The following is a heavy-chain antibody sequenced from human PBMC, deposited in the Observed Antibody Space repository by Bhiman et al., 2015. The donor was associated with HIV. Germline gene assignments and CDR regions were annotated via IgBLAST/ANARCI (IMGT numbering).Heavy chain of an antibody. V-gene: IGHV3-21*01. Sequence: EVQLVESGGGLVQPGGSLRLSCVASGFTFSTYWMTWVRQAPGKGLDWVSSISGTSSFIYYADSVKGRFTISRDNAKNSLYLQMNSLRAEDTAVYYCTREFYTDPFAFDVWGQGTMVTVSS. J-gene: IGHJ3*01. CDR1: GFTFSTYW. CDR2: ISGTSSFI. CDR3: TREFYTDPFAFDV.